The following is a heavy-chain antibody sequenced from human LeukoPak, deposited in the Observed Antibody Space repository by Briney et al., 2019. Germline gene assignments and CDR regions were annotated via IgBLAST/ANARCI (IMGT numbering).Heavy chain of an antibody. CDR1: GYTFTSYG. Sequence: GASVKVSCKASGYTFTSYGISWVRQAPGQRLEWMGWISAYNGNTNYAQKLQGRVTMTTDTSTSTAYMELRSLRSDDTAVYYCARDLISKIWFGESCFDYWGQGTLVTVSS. CDR2: ISAYNGNT. D-gene: IGHD3-10*01. V-gene: IGHV1-18*04. CDR3: ARDLISKIWFGESCFDY. J-gene: IGHJ4*02.